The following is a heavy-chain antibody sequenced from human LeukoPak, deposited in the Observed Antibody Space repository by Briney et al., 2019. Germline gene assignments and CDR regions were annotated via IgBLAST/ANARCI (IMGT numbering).Heavy chain of an antibody. D-gene: IGHD3-3*01. CDR3: AKDGPYDFWSGFRFDP. CDR2: IRYDGSNK. V-gene: IGHV3-30*02. Sequence: GKSLRLSCAASGFTFSGYGMHWVRQAPGKGLEWVAFIRYDGSNKYYADSVKGRFTISRDNSKNTLYLQMNSLRAEDTAVYYCAKDGPYDFWSGFRFDPWGQGTLVTVSS. CDR1: GFTFSGYG. J-gene: IGHJ5*02.